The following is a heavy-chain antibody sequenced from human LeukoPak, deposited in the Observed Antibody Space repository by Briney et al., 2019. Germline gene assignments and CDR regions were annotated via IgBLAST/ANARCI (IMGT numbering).Heavy chain of an antibody. V-gene: IGHV3-30*18. Sequence: PGRSLRLSCAASGFTFSSYGMHCVRRAPGKGLEWVAVIWYGGSNKYYADSVKGRFTISRDSSKNSLYLQMNSLRTEDTAVYYCAKSRAPTADPDAFDIWGQGTMVTVSS. CDR3: AKSRAPTADPDAFDI. CDR2: IWYGGSNK. CDR1: GFTFSSYG. D-gene: IGHD1-14*01. J-gene: IGHJ3*02.